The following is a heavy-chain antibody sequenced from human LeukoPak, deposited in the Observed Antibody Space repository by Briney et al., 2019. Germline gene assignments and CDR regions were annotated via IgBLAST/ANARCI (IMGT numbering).Heavy chain of an antibody. CDR1: GGSLSSYY. Sequence: SETLSLTCTVSGGSLSSYYWSWIRQPAGKGLEWIGRIYTSGSTNYNPSLKSRVTMSVDTSKNQFSLKLSSVTAADAAVYYCARDSWVVVVIGESAWFDPWGQGTLVTVSS. D-gene: IGHD3-22*01. CDR3: ARDSWVVVVIGESAWFDP. J-gene: IGHJ5*02. CDR2: IYTSGST. V-gene: IGHV4-4*07.